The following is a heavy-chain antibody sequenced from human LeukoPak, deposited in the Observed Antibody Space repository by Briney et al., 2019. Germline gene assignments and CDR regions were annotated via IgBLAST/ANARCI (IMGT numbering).Heavy chain of an antibody. V-gene: IGHV4-59*12. D-gene: IGHD4-17*01. J-gene: IGHJ6*02. CDR2: IYYSGST. Sequence: SETLSLTCTVSGGSLSSYYWSWIRQPPGKGLEWIGYIYYSGSTNYNPSLKSRVTISVDTSKNQFSLKLSSVTAADTAVYYCARAPVTTGYSMDVWGQGTTVTVSS. CDR1: GGSLSSYY. CDR3: ARAPVTTGYSMDV.